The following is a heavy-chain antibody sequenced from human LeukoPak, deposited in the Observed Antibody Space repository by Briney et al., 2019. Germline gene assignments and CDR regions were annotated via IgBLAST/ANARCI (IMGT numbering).Heavy chain of an antibody. Sequence: GGSLRLSCAASGFTVSSNYMSWVRQAPGKGLEWVSVIYSGGSTYYADSVKGRFTISRDNSKNTLYRQMNSLRAEDTAVYYCARDSSGWSPYGMDVWGQGTTVTVSS. CDR3: ARDSSGWSPYGMDV. J-gene: IGHJ6*02. CDR2: IYSGGST. V-gene: IGHV3-53*01. CDR1: GFTVSSNY. D-gene: IGHD6-19*01.